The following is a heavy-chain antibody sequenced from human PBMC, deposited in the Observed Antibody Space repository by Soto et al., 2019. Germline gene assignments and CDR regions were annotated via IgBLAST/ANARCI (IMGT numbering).Heavy chain of an antibody. CDR3: SKGRLSFDF. Sequence: PGGSLRLSCAASGFMFSNYAMNWVRQAPGKGLEWIAFVSANTDGTFYADSVKGRFSISRDNSKNTLYLQMNNLRAEDTAIYYCSKGRLSFDFWGLGTLVTVS. J-gene: IGHJ4*02. V-gene: IGHV3-23*01. CDR1: GFMFSNYA. CDR2: VSANTDGT.